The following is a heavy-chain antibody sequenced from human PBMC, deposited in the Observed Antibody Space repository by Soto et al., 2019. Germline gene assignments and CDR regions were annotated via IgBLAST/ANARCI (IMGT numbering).Heavy chain of an antibody. CDR1: GDTFTR. V-gene: IGHV1-46*01. D-gene: IGHD6-19*01. J-gene: IGHJ3*02. CDR2: DNPSGGST. CDR3: ARGAVAATKAFDI. Sequence: ASVKVSCKASGDTFTRTHWVRQAPGQGLEWMGIDNPSGGSTTYARKFLGRVTMTRDTSTSTVYMELSSLRSEDTAVYYCARGAVAATKAFDIWGQGTMVTVSS.